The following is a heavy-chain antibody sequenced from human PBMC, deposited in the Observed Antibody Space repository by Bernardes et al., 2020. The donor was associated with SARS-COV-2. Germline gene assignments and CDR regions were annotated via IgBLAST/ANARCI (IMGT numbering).Heavy chain of an antibody. V-gene: IGHV4-59*01. CDR1: GGSISSYY. D-gene: IGHD3-10*01. CDR2: IDYSGST. CDR3: ARGGLRVRGSGSYFSLYAIDY. Sequence: SETLSLTCTVSGGSISSYYWSWIRQPPGKGLEWIGYIDYSGSTNDNPALKSRGTISVDTSKNQFSLKLSSVTAADTAVYYCARGGLRVRGSGSYFSLYAIDYWGQGTLVTVSS. J-gene: IGHJ4*02.